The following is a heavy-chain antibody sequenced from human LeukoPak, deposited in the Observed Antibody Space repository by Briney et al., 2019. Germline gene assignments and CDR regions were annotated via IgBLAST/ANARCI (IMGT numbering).Heavy chain of an antibody. V-gene: IGHV3-11*01. D-gene: IGHD3-22*01. Sequence: GGSLRLSCAASGFTFSDYYMSWIRQAPGKGLEWVSYISSSGSTIYYADSVKGRFTISRDNAKSSLYLQMNSLRAEDTAVYYCARRGDSSGYYYEYNWFDPWGQGTLVTVSS. CDR1: GFTFSDYY. CDR3: ARRGDSSGYYYEYNWFDP. J-gene: IGHJ5*02. CDR2: ISSSGSTI.